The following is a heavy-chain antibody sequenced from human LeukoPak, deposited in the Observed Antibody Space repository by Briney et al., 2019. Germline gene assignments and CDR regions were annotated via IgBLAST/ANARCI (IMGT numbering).Heavy chain of an antibody. CDR3: ARDGRRYYDSSERGMDV. V-gene: IGHV4-31*03. D-gene: IGHD3-22*01. Sequence: SETLSLTCTVSGGSISSGGYYWSWIRQHPGKGLEWIVYVYYSGSTYYNPSLKSRVTISVDTSKNQFSLKLSSVTAADTAVYYCARDGRRYYDSSERGMDVWGQGTTVTVSS. J-gene: IGHJ6*02. CDR2: VYYSGST. CDR1: GGSISSGGYY.